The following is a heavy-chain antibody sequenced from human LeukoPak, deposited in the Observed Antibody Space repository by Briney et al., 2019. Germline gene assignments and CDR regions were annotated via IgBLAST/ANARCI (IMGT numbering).Heavy chain of an antibody. J-gene: IGHJ4*02. Sequence: GGSLRLSCAASGFIFSSYDMFWVRQAPGKGLEWVAVISNDGNNKQYADSVKGRFTISRDNSKNTLYLQMNSLRADDTAVYHCAKDGLMRFSDYWGQGTLVTVSS. V-gene: IGHV3-30*18. D-gene: IGHD2-8*01. CDR2: ISNDGNNK. CDR3: AKDGLMRFSDY. CDR1: GFIFSSYD.